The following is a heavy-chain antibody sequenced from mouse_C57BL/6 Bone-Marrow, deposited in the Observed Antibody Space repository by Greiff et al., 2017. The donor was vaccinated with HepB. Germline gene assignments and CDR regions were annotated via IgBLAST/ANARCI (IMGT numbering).Heavy chain of an antibody. J-gene: IGHJ2*01. CDR3: TVDGYYDYFDY. Sequence: DVMLVESGGGLVQPGGSMKLSCVASGFTFSNYWMNWVRQSPEKGLEWVAQIRLKSDNYATHYAESVKGRFTISSDDSKSSVYLQMNNLRAEDTGIYYCTVDGYYDYFDYWGQGTTLTVSS. CDR1: GFTFSNYW. CDR2: IRLKSDNYAT. V-gene: IGHV6-3*01. D-gene: IGHD2-3*01.